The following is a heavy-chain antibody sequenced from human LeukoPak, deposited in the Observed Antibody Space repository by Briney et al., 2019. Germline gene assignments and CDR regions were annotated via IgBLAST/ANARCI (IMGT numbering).Heavy chain of an antibody. V-gene: IGHV1-2*04. CDR1: GYTFTGYY. CDR3: ARRGPGAAYGMDV. D-gene: IGHD3-10*01. J-gene: IGHJ6*04. CDR2: INPNSGGT. Sequence: ASVKVSCKASGYTFTGYYMHWVRQAPGQGLEWMGWINPNSGGTNYAQKFQGWVTMTRDASTSTAYMELSRLRSDDTAVYYCARRGPGAAYGMDVWGKGTTVTVSS.